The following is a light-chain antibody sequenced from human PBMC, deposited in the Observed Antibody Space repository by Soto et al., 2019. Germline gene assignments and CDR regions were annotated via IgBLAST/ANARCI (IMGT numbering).Light chain of an antibody. CDR1: QSISSH. CDR2: TSS. J-gene: IGKJ1*01. Sequence: DILMTQSPSSLSASLGERATITCRASQSISSHLNWYQQKPGRAPKLLMDTSSRLQSWVPSRFTGSGSGTDFTLTISSLQPEDFATYYCQQSYTPRTFGQGTKVELK. V-gene: IGKV1-39*01. CDR3: QQSYTPRT.